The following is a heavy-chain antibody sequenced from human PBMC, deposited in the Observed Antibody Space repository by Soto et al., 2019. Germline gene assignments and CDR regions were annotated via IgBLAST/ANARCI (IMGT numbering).Heavy chain of an antibody. V-gene: IGHV4-4*02. CDR3: ASQDYSSSTDASFLVNGYFDL. J-gene: IGHJ2*01. CDR2: INHSGST. Sequence: QMQLQESGPGLVKPSGTLSLTCGVSGVSISSSKWWTWVRQPPGKGPEWIGEINHSGSTNYNPSPTSRVTISLDKSNNQFSLTLTSVTAADTAVYYCASQDYSSSTDASFLVNGYFDLWGRGILVTVSS. CDR1: GVSISSSKW. D-gene: IGHD6-6*01.